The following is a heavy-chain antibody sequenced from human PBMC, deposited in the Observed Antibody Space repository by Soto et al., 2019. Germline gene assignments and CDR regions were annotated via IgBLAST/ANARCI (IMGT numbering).Heavy chain of an antibody. D-gene: IGHD1-20*01. V-gene: IGHV1-18*01. CDR2: INVYNGNT. CDR1: GYTFTNYG. CDR3: ARDPHPQYNWNDYSCFDY. Sequence: ASVKVSCKASGYTFTNYGISWVRQAPGQGLEWMGWINVYNGNTKYAQKVQGRVTMTTDTSTSTAYMELRSLRSEDTAVYYCARDPHPQYNWNDYSCFDYWGQGTLVTVSS. J-gene: IGHJ4*02.